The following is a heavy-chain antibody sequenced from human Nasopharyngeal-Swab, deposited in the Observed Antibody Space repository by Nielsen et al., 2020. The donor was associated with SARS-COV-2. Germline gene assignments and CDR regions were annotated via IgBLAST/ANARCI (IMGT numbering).Heavy chain of an antibody. CDR2: ISAYNGNT. CDR1: GDTFTSYG. D-gene: IGHD2-2*01. J-gene: IGHJ5*02. Sequence: ATVKVSCKASGDTFTSYGISWVRQASGQGLEWMGWISAYNGNTNYAQKLQGRVTMTTDTSTSTAYMELRSLRSDDTAVYYCARSLVVVPAADNIAWFDPWGQGTLVTVSS. CDR3: ARSLVVVPAADNIAWFDP. V-gene: IGHV1-18*01.